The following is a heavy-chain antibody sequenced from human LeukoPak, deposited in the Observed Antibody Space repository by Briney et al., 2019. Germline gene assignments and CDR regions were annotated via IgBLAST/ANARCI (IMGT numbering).Heavy chain of an antibody. CDR3: AKDEGYYYDSSGYSFFDY. V-gene: IGHV3-30*18. CDR2: ISYDGSNK. D-gene: IGHD3-22*01. J-gene: IGHJ4*02. Sequence: GRSLRLSCAASGFTFSSYGMHWVRQAPGKGLEWVAVISYDGSNKYYADSVKGRFTISRDNSKNTLYLQMNSLRAGDTAVYYCAKDEGYYYDSSGYSFFDYWGQGTLVTVSS. CDR1: GFTFSSYG.